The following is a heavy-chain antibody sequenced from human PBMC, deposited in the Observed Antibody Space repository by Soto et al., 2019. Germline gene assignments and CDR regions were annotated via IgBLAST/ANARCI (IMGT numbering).Heavy chain of an antibody. V-gene: IGHV4-34*01. CDR3: ARAPYYDFWSGYYTHYYGMDV. CDR2: INHSGST. CDR1: GGSFSGYY. D-gene: IGHD3-3*01. Sequence: ETLSLTCAVYGGSFSGYYWSWIRHPPGNWLEWIGEINHSGSTNYNPSLKSRVTISVDTSKNQFSLKLSSVTAADTAVYYCARAPYYDFWSGYYTHYYGMDVWGQGTTVTVSS. J-gene: IGHJ6*02.